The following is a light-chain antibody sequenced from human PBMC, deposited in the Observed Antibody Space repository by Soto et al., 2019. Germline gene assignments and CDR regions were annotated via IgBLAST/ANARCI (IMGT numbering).Light chain of an antibody. CDR1: QSVTKN. CDR3: QQYNNWPRT. J-gene: IGKJ1*01. V-gene: IGKV3-15*01. CDR2: DAS. Sequence: ENVLTRSPGTLSLSPGYVSTLSCMASQSVTKNFLAWYQQKHGQAPRLXSYDASTRATGIPARFSGSGSGTEFTLTISSLKSEDFEVYYCQQYNNWPRTFGQGTKVDI.